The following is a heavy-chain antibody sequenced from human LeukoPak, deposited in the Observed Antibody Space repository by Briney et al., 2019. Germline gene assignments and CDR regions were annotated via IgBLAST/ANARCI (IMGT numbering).Heavy chain of an antibody. CDR1: GYSISSGYY. V-gene: IGHV4-38-2*01. D-gene: IGHD5-24*01. Sequence: SSKTLSVTCAVSGYSISSGYYWGWIRQPPGKGLQWIGSIYHSGSTYYNPSLKSRVTISVDTSKNQLSLKLSSVTAADTAGYYCTRGGAYKPFDYWGQGTLVTVSS. J-gene: IGHJ4*02. CDR2: IYHSGST. CDR3: TRGGAYKPFDY.